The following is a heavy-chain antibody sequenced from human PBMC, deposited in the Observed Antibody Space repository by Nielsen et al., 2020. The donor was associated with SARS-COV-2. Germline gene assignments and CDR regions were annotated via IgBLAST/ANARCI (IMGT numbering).Heavy chain of an antibody. CDR3: ARARHITIFGVVTMYYFDY. D-gene: IGHD3-3*01. J-gene: IGHJ4*02. V-gene: IGHV4-34*01. CDR2: INHSGST. CDR1: GGSFSGYY. Sequence: SETLSLTCAVYGGSFSGYYWNWIRQPPGKGLEWIGEINHSGSTNYNPSLKSRVTISVDKSKNQFSLKLSSVTAADTAVYYCARARHITIFGVVTMYYFDYWGQGTLVTVSS.